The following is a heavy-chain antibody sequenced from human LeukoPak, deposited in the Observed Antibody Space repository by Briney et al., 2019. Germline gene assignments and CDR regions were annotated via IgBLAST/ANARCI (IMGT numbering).Heavy chain of an antibody. D-gene: IGHD3-22*01. CDR1: GGSISTYY. CDR2: IYYSGST. Sequence: PSETLSLTCTVSGGSISTYYWSWIRQPPGKGLEWVGYIYYSGSTNYNPSLKSRVTISLDTSKNQFSLKLNSVTAADTAMYYCAKSFSPNYYDLLDYWGQGTLVTVSS. J-gene: IGHJ4*02. CDR3: AKSFSPNYYDLLDY. V-gene: IGHV4-59*01.